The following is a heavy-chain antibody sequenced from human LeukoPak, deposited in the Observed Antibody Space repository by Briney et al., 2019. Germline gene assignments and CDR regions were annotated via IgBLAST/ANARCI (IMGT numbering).Heavy chain of an antibody. CDR1: GGTFSSYA. Sequence: EASVKVSCKASGGTFSSYAISWVRQAPGQGLEWMGGIIPIFGTANYAQKFQGRVTIITDESTSTAYMELSSLRSEDTAVYYCARAEDYSNYVLDYWGQGTLVTVSS. J-gene: IGHJ4*02. V-gene: IGHV1-69*05. CDR2: IIPIFGTA. CDR3: ARAEDYSNYVLDY. D-gene: IGHD4-11*01.